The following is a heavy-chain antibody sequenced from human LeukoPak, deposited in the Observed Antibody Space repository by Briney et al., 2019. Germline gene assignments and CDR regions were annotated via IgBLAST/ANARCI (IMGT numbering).Heavy chain of an antibody. D-gene: IGHD3/OR15-3a*01. V-gene: IGHV5-51*01. CDR3: ARRGVVDSSPFDY. CDR2: IYPGDSHP. J-gene: IGHJ4*02. Sequence: GESLKISCKGSGYTFATYWIGWVRQMPGKGLEWMGIIYPGDSHPRYSPSFQGQVTISADKSISTAYVQWSSLKASDTAMYYCARRGVVDSSPFDYWGQGTLVTVSS. CDR1: GYTFATYW.